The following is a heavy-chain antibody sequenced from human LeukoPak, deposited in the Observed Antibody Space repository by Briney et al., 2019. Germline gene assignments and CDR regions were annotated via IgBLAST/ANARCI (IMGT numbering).Heavy chain of an antibody. V-gene: IGHV3-64*01. CDR1: GFTFSRYA. D-gene: IGHD6-13*01. CDR3: ARDRRDKYSSSWYSSLELDY. J-gene: IGHJ4*02. Sequence: QAGGSLRLSCAASGFTFSRYAMHWVRQAPGKGLEYVSAISSNGGSTYYANSVKGRFTISRDNSKNTLYLQMGSLRAEDMAVYYCARDRRDKYSSSWYSSLELDYWGQGTLVTVSS. CDR2: ISSNGGST.